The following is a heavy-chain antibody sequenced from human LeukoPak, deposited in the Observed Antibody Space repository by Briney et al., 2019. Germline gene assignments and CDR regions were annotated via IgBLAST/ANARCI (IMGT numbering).Heavy chain of an antibody. CDR2: ISAYNGNT. J-gene: IGHJ6*02. D-gene: IGHD3-3*01. CDR3: ARHLSGDFWSGYSWGRFGGGPSTQFYGMDV. CDR1: GYTFTSYG. Sequence: ASVKVSCKASGYTFTSYGISWVRQAPGQGLEWMGWISAYNGNTNYAQKLQGRVTMTTDTSTSTAYMELRSLRSDDTAVYYCARHLSGDFWSGYSWGRFGGGPSTQFYGMDVWGQGTTVTVSS. V-gene: IGHV1-18*01.